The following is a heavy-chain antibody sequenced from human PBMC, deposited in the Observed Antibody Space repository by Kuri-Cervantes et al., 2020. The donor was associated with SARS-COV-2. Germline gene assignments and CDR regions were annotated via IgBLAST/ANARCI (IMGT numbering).Heavy chain of an antibody. CDR1: GFTFSSYW. D-gene: IGHD2-15*01. Sequence: GKSLKISCAASGFTFSSYWMSWVRQAPGKGLEWVANIKQDGSEKYYVDSVKGRFTISRDNAKNSLYLQMNSLRAEDTAVYYCARDGDFWSGYSEGYCSGGSCYPGDWGQGTLVTVSS. CDR2: IKQDGSEK. CDR3: ARDGDFWSGYSEGYCSGGSCYPGD. J-gene: IGHJ4*02. V-gene: IGHV3-7*03.